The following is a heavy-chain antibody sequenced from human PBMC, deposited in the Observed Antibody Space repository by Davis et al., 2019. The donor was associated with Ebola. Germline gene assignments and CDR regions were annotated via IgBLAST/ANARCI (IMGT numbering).Heavy chain of an antibody. CDR3: AKGGSGWPSDYSYGLGV. CDR1: GFTFSSNS. Sequence: PGGSLRLSCAASGFTFSSNSMNWVRQAPGKGLEWVSAITSSGGSTYYGDSVKGRFTISRDNSKNTLYLQMNSLRVDDTAVYYCAKGGSGWPSDYSYGLGVWGKGTTVTVSS. CDR2: ITSSGGST. J-gene: IGHJ6*04. V-gene: IGHV3-23*01. D-gene: IGHD6-19*01.